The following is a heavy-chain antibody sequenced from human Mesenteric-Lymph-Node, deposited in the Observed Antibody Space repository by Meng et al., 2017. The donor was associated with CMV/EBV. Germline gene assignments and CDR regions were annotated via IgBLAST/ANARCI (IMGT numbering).Heavy chain of an antibody. CDR2: ISYDGSNK. V-gene: IGHV3-30*09. D-gene: IGHD1-14*01. CDR1: GFTFSDYY. Sequence: GGSLRLSCAASGFTFSDYYMSWIRQAPGKGLEWVAVISYDGSNKYYADSVKGRFAVSRDNSETTASLHMNSLRAEDTAVYHCVRELPDTYRFDNWGQGTLVTVSS. CDR3: VRELPDTYRFDN. J-gene: IGHJ4*02.